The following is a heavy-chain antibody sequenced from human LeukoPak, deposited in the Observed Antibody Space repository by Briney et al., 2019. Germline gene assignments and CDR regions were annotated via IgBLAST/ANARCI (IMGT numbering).Heavy chain of an antibody. CDR3: ARAPVYRGSHCGGSRWY. Sequence: ASVKVSCKASGYTFTSYDINWVRQATGQGLEWMGWMNPNSGNTGYAQKFQGRVTMTRNTSISTAYMELSSLRSEDTAVYYCARAPVYRGSHCGGSRWYWGQGTLVTVSS. V-gene: IGHV1-8*01. J-gene: IGHJ4*02. CDR2: MNPNSGNT. D-gene: IGHD1-26*01. CDR1: GYTFTSYD.